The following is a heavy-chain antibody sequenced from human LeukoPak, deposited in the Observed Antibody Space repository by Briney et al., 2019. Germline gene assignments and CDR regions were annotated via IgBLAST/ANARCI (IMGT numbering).Heavy chain of an antibody. J-gene: IGHJ4*02. CDR3: VRERGEFSYSHDY. Sequence: SETLSLTCAVSGASISSNWWNWVRQPPGNGLEWIGEIHHSVSANYNPSLKSRVTISLDTSENHFSLRLSSVTAADTAVYYCVRERGEFSYSHDYWGQGTLVTVSS. CDR1: GASISSNW. V-gene: IGHV4-4*02. CDR2: IHHSVSA. D-gene: IGHD1-26*01.